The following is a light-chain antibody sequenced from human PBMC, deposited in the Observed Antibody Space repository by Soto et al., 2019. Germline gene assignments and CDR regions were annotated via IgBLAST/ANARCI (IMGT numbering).Light chain of an antibody. J-gene: IGKJ4*01. V-gene: IGKV3-15*01. Sequence: MTQPPATLSLSPGARATLSCRVSQSVSSDLAWYQQKPGQAPRLLIYGASTRATSIAARFSGSGSGTEFTLTITSLQSEDFAVYYCQQYNSWPPTFGGGTKVEIK. CDR1: QSVSSD. CDR2: GAS. CDR3: QQYNSWPPT.